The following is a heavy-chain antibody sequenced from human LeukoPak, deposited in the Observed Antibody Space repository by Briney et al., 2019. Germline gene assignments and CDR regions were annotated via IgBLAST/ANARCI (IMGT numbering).Heavy chain of an antibody. CDR2: ISAYNGNT. V-gene: IGHV1-18*01. D-gene: IGHD2-2*01. Sequence: GASVKVSCKASGYTFTSYGISWVRQAPGQGLEWMGWISAYNGNTNYAQKLQGRVTMTTDTSTSTAYMELRSLKSDDTAVYYCARGGYCSSTSCYSCDYWGQGTLVTVSS. CDR3: ARGGYCSSTSCYSCDY. J-gene: IGHJ4*02. CDR1: GYTFTSYG.